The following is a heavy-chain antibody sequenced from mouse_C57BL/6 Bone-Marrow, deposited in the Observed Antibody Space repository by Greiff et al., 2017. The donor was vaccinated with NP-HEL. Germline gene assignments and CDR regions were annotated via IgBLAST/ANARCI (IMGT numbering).Heavy chain of an antibody. V-gene: IGHV5-9*01. Sequence: EVQGVESGGGLVKPGGSLKLSCAASGFTFSSYTMSWVRQTPEKRLEWVATISGGGGNTYYPDSVKGRFTISRDNAKNTLYLQMSSLRSEDTALYYCARHRGQLRLGWAYWGQGTLVTVSA. CDR1: GFTFSSYT. D-gene: IGHD3-2*02. CDR3: ARHRGQLRLGWAY. J-gene: IGHJ3*01. CDR2: ISGGGGNT.